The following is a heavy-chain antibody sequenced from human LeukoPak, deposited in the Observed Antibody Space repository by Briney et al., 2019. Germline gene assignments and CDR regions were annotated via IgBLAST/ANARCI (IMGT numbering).Heavy chain of an antibody. V-gene: IGHV3-21*01. CDR1: GFTFSTHS. Sequence: GSLRLSCATSGFTFSTHSMDWVRQAPGKGLEWVSSITSSSTNYIYYADSVKGRFTISRDNAKNSLYLQMNSLRAEDTAVYYCARGVSDSSGYWDYWGQGTLVTVSS. CDR2: ITSSSTNYI. J-gene: IGHJ4*02. CDR3: ARGVSDSSGYWDY. D-gene: IGHD3-22*01.